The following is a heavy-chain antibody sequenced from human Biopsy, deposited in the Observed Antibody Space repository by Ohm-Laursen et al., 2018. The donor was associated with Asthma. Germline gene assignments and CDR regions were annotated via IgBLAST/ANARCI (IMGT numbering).Heavy chain of an antibody. D-gene: IGHD2-21*01. CDR3: ARSYCGGDCYSPFDY. J-gene: IGHJ4*02. Sequence: SVKVSCKASGGTFSSDAISWVRQAPGQGLEGMGGIMPIFGTPNYAQKFQHRLTITADDSTTTVYMELSSLKLEDTAVYFCARSYCGGDCYSPFDYWGQGSLVTVSS. CDR1: GGTFSSDA. CDR2: IMPIFGTP. V-gene: IGHV1-69*13.